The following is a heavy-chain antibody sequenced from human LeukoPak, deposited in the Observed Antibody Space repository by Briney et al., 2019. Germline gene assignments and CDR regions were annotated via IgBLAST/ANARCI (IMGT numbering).Heavy chain of an antibody. V-gene: IGHV1-2*02. J-gene: IGHJ5*01. CDR2: INPNTGGT. CDR3: ARGDGAWYYDS. Sequence: ASVKVSCKASGYTFTGYYMHWVRQAPGQGLEWMGYINPNTGGTNYAQKFQGRVTVTRDTSISTAYMDLSRLRSDDTAVYYCARGDGAWYYDSWGQGPQVTVSS. D-gene: IGHD6-19*01. CDR1: GYTFTGYY.